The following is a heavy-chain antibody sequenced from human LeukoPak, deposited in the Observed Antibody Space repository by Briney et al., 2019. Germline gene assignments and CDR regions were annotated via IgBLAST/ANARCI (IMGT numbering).Heavy chain of an antibody. Sequence: SETLSLTCAVHGGAFSGYYWSWIRQPPGKGLEWIGEINHSGSTNYNPSLKSRVTISVDTSKNQFSLKLSSVTAADTAVYYCASDRYYGSGSYYNPRRGYFDYWGQGTLVTVSS. CDR1: GGAFSGYY. V-gene: IGHV4-34*01. CDR2: INHSGST. J-gene: IGHJ4*02. D-gene: IGHD3-10*01. CDR3: ASDRYYGSGSYYNPRRGYFDY.